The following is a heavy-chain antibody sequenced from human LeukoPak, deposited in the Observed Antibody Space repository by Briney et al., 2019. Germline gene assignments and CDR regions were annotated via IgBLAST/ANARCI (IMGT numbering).Heavy chain of an antibody. J-gene: IGHJ4*02. CDR1: GFTFSSYA. CDR2: ISYDRSNK. D-gene: IGHD3-3*01. Sequence: GGSLRLSCAASGFTFSSYAMHWVRQAPGKGLEWVAVISYDRSNKYYADSVKGRFTISRDNSKNTLYLQMNSLRAEDTAVYYCARTTTYYDFWSGRRAEYFDYWGQGTLVTVSS. V-gene: IGHV3-30*04. CDR3: ARTTTYYDFWSGRRAEYFDY.